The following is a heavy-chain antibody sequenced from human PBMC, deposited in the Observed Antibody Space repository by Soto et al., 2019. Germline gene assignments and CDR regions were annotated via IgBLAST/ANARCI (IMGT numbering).Heavy chain of an antibody. CDR2: IIPILGIA. CDR1: GGTFSSYT. Sequence: QVQLVQSGAEVKKPGSSVKVSCKASGGTFSSYTISWVRQAPGQGLEWMGRIIPILGIANYAQKFQGRVTITADKSTSTAYMGLSSLRSEDTAVYYCARSHLTGVEQWLVPFDYWGQGTLVTVSS. D-gene: IGHD6-19*01. CDR3: ARSHLTGVEQWLVPFDY. V-gene: IGHV1-69*02. J-gene: IGHJ4*02.